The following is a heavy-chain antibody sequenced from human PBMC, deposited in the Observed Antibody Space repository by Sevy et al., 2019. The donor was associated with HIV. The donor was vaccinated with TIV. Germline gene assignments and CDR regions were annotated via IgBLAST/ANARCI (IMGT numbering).Heavy chain of an antibody. V-gene: IGHV3-7*01. J-gene: IGHJ4*02. CDR1: GFTFSPYW. Sequence: GGSLRLSCAASGFTFSPYWMTWVRQAPGKGLEWVANIRLDGSDKCYVDSVKGRFTISRDNAKNSLYLQMNSLRADDTAMYYCARGVGLDCWGQGALVTVSS. CDR3: ARGVGLDC. CDR2: IRLDGSDK. D-gene: IGHD1-26*01.